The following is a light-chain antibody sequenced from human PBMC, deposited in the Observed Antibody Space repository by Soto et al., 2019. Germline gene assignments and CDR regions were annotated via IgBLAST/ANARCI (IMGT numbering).Light chain of an antibody. CDR3: QQYGSSPLT. CDR1: QSIRTN. Sequence: EIVLTQSPATLSVSAGGTVTLSCRASQSIRTNVAWYQQIPGQAPRLLVYGASTRATGVPARFSGSGSGIEFTLTISSLQSEDSAFYYCQQYGSSPLTFGQGTKLEIK. CDR2: GAS. V-gene: IGKV3-15*01. J-gene: IGKJ2*01.